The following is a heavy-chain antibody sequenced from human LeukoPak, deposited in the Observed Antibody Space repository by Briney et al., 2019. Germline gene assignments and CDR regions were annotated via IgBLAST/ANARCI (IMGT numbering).Heavy chain of an antibody. CDR3: ARGFGGPLDY. D-gene: IGHD3-10*01. V-gene: IGHV1-18*01. Sequence: ASVKVSRKTSGYTFNSYGISWVRQAPGQGLQWVGWISIYQNKTNYSQMVQGRVTMTTDTSTTTAYMELRRLRSDDTAVYYCARGFGGPLDYWGQGTLVTVSS. CDR2: ISIYQNKT. CDR1: GYTFNSYG. J-gene: IGHJ4*02.